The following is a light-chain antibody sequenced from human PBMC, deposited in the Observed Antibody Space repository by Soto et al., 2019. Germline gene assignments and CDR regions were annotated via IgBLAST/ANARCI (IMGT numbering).Light chain of an antibody. CDR2: GAS. V-gene: IGKV3D-20*02. CDR1: QSVSSSY. Sequence: EIVLTQSPGTLSLSPGERATLSCRASQSVSSSYLAWYQQKPGQAPRLLIYGASSRATDIPDRFSGSGSGTDFTLTISSLEPEDFAVYYCQQRSNWPTFGPGTKVDIK. J-gene: IGKJ3*01. CDR3: QQRSNWPT.